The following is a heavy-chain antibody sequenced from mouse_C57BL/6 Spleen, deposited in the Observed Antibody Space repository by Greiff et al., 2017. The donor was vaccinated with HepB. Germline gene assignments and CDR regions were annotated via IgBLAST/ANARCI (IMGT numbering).Heavy chain of an antibody. CDR3: ALDSNFQAWFAY. J-gene: IGHJ3*01. CDR2: INPNNGGT. D-gene: IGHD2-5*01. CDR1: GYTFTDYN. V-gene: IGHV1-22*01. Sequence: VQLQQSGPELVKPGASVKMSCKASGYTFTDYNMHWVKQSHGKSLEWIGYINPNNGGTSYNQKFKGKATLTVNKSSSTAYMELRSLTSEDSAVYYCALDSNFQAWFAYWGQGTLVTVSA.